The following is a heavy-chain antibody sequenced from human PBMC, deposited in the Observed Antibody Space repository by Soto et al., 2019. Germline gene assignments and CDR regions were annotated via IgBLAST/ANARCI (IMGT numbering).Heavy chain of an antibody. CDR2: IYPGDSDT. Sequence: EVQLVQSGAEVKKPGESLKISCKGSGYSFTSYWIGWVRQMPGKGLEWMGIIYPGDSDTRYSPSFQGQVTISADKSIRTAYLQWSSLKASETAMYYCARRLYSGSYYRYYYGLDVWGQGTTVTVSS. V-gene: IGHV5-51*03. CDR3: ARRLYSGSYYRYYYGLDV. CDR1: GYSFTSYW. J-gene: IGHJ6*02. D-gene: IGHD1-26*01.